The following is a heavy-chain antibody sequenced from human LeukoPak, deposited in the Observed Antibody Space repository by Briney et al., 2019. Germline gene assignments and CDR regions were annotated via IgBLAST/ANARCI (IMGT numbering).Heavy chain of an antibody. V-gene: IGHV1-3*01. CDR2: INAGNGNT. J-gene: IGHJ6*02. Sequence: VASVKVSCKASGYTFTSYAMHWVRQAPGQRLEWMGWINAGNGNTKYSQKFQGRVTITRDTSASTAYMELSSLRSEDTAVYYCARVKGRAAANYYYGMDVWGQGSTVTVSS. CDR1: GYTFTSYA. CDR3: ARVKGRAAANYYYGMDV. D-gene: IGHD6-13*01.